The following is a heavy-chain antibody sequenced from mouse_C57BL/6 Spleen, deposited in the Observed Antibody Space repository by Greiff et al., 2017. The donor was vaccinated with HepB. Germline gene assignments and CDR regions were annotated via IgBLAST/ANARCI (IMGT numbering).Heavy chain of an antibody. CDR3: ARHVSGTHYFDY. Sequence: VQLQQSGAELVKPGASVKLSCKASGYTFTEYTIHWVKQRSGQGLEWIGWFYPGSGSIKYNEKFKDKATLTADKSSSTVCMGLIRLTSEDSAVYFCARHVSGTHYFDYWGQGTTLTVSS. CDR1: GYTFTEYT. V-gene: IGHV1-62-2*01. D-gene: IGHD3-3*01. J-gene: IGHJ2*01. CDR2: FYPGSGSI.